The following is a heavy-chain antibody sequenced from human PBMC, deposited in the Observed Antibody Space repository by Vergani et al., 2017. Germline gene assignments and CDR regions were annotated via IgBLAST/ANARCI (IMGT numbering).Heavy chain of an antibody. Sequence: QSQVVQSGDEVKKPGASVKVSCKPSGYSFSKYGISWVRQAPGKGLEGLGWVSPYNGYKNYGQKIQGRLTMTTDTSKRTAYMQLRILTFEDTDVYYCGREVLCDNVRGTYRYQSYYCNCFWVQGTKVTV. V-gene: IGHV1-18*01. CDR1: GYSFSKYG. J-gene: IGHJ3*01. D-gene: IGHD3-16*02. CDR2: VSPYNGYK. CDR3: GREVLCDNVRGTYRYQSYYCNCF.